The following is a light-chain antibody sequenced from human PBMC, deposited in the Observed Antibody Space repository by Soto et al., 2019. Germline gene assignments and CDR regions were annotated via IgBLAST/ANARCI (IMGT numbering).Light chain of an antibody. CDR1: SSDVGNGYDS. V-gene: IGLV2-8*01. J-gene: IGLJ2*01. Sequence: QSALTQPASVSGSPGQSITISCTGTSSDVGNGYDSVSWYQQHPGKAPKLMIYEVDKRPSGVPDRFSGSKSGNTASLTVSGLQAEDEADYYCTSYATGDTFPFGGGTKLTVL. CDR2: EVD. CDR3: TSYATGDTFP.